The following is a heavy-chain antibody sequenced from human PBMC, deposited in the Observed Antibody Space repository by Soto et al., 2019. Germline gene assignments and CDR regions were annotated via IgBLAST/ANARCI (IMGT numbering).Heavy chain of an antibody. V-gene: IGHV1-3*01. Sequence: DLVRRCCTASGSTFTSSAIHWVSQAPGHTLEWMTWVNAGNGNTKYSQKFQGRVTITRDTSASTAYMELSSLRSEDTAVYYCARGSDCSSTSCPKYYYYGMDVCGQAITVTVS. J-gene: IGHJ6*02. CDR3: ARGSDCSSTSCPKYYYYGMDV. CDR2: VNAGNGNT. CDR1: GSTFTSSA. D-gene: IGHD2-2*01.